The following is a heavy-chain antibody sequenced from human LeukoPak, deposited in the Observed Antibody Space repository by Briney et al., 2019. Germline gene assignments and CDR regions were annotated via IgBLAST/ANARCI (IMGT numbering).Heavy chain of an antibody. Sequence: SETLSLTCSVSGGSISSSYYYWGWIRQPPGKGLEWLATIYSSGRTYYSLSLKSRVTISVDTSKNQFSLNLSSVTAAGTAVYYCARLTWSVAGYYFDYWGQGTLVTVSS. V-gene: IGHV4-39*01. CDR3: ARLTWSVAGYYFDY. D-gene: IGHD6-19*01. CDR1: GGSISSSYYY. J-gene: IGHJ4*02. CDR2: IYSSGRT.